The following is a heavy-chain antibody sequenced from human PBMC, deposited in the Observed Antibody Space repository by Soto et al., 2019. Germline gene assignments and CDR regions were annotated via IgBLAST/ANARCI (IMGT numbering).Heavy chain of an antibody. CDR3: ARINRVTGYSIDF. CDR2: IYYSGST. V-gene: IGHV4-31*11. Sequence: TLALTCAVSGGSISSGGYYWSWIRQHPGKGLEWIGYIYYSGSTYYNPSLKSRVTISVDTSKNQFSLKLSSVTAADTAVYYCARINRVTGYSIDFWGQGTLVTVSS. J-gene: IGHJ4*02. CDR1: GGSISSGGYY. D-gene: IGHD3-9*01.